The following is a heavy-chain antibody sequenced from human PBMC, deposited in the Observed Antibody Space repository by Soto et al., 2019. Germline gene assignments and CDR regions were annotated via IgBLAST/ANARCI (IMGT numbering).Heavy chain of an antibody. CDR1: GFTFSSYS. CDR2: ISSSSSTI. J-gene: IGHJ5*02. Sequence: GGSLRLSCAASGFTFSSYSMSWVRQAPGKGLEWVSYISSSSSTIYYADSVKGRFTISRDNAKNSLYLQMNSLRDEDTAVYYCASLFTMVRGESHNWFDPWGQGTLVTVSS. CDR3: ASLFTMVRGESHNWFDP. D-gene: IGHD3-10*01. V-gene: IGHV3-48*02.